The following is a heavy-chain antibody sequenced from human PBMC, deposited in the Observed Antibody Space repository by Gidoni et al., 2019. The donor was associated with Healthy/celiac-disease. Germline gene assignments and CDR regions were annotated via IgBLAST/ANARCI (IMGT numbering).Heavy chain of an antibody. CDR2: IKQDGSEK. V-gene: IGHV3-7*01. CDR3: ARDRSTYYFDY. Sequence: EVQLVESGGGLVQPGGSLRLSCAAAGFTFSSYWMSWVRQAPGKGLEWVANIKQDGSEKYYVDSVKGRFTISRDNAKNSLYLQMNSLRAEDTAVYYCARDRSTYYFDYWGQGTLVTVSS. CDR1: GFTFSSYW. J-gene: IGHJ4*02.